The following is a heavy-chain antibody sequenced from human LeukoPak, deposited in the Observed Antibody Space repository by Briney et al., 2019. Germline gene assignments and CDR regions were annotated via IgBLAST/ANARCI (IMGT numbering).Heavy chain of an antibody. CDR1: GFTLVDYA. J-gene: IGHJ5*02. V-gene: IGHV3-9*01. CDR2: ISWNSVSI. CDR3: AKVLTVAGTGNWFDP. D-gene: IGHD6-19*01. Sequence: PGGSLSPSCAASGFTLVDYAMNWVRQVPGKGLDGVSGISWNSVSIGYADSVKGRFTISRDNSKNTLYLQMNSLRAEDTAVYYCAKVLTVAGTGNWFDPWGQGTLVTVSS.